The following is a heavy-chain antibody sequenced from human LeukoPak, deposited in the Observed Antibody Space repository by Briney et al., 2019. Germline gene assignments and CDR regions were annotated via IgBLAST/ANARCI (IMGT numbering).Heavy chain of an antibody. CDR1: GFTFSSYS. J-gene: IGHJ6*03. Sequence: PGGSLRLSCAASGFTFSSYSMNWVRQAPGKGLEWVSSISSSSSYIYYADSVKGRFTISRDNAKNSLYLQMNSLRAEDTAVYYCAKDPGRFGDYYYYYYYYMDVWGKGTTVTVSS. CDR2: ISSSSSYI. CDR3: AKDPGRFGDYYYYYYYYMDV. D-gene: IGHD2-21*02. V-gene: IGHV3-21*04.